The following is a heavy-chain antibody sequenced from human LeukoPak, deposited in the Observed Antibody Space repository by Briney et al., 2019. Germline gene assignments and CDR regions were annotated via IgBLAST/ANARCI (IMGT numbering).Heavy chain of an antibody. J-gene: IGHJ6*02. CDR3: AKENADTATSPYYYYGMDV. V-gene: IGHV3-30*18. D-gene: IGHD5-18*01. Sequence: GRSLRLSCAASGFTFSSYGMHWVRQAPGKGLEWVAVISYDGSNKYYADSVKGRFTISRDNSKNTLYLQMNSLRAEDTAVYYCAKENADTATSPYYYYGMDVWGQGTTVTVSS. CDR1: GFTFSSYG. CDR2: ISYDGSNK.